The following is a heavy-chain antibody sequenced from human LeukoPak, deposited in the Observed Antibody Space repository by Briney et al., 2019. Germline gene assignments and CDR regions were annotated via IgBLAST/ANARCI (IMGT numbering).Heavy chain of an antibody. CDR3: ARDRVRYGMDV. CDR1: GFTFSSYW. J-gene: IGHJ6*02. D-gene: IGHD1-1*01. V-gene: IGHV3-74*01. Sequence: GGSLRLSCAASGFTFSSYWMHWVRQAPGKGLVWVSRINSDGSSTSYADSVKGRFTISRDSAKNTLYLQMNSLRAEDTAVYYCARDRVRYGMDVWGQGTTVTVSS. CDR2: INSDGSST.